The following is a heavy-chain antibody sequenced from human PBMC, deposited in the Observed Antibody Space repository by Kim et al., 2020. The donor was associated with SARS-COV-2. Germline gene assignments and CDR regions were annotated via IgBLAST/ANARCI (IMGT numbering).Heavy chain of an antibody. Sequence: GGSLRLSCAASGFTFSGLWMSWVRHTPGKGLQWVGMIKPDGGDHYYVDSVRGRFTISRDNAKESLYLQKNSLRAEDKAVYYCVRGGGMD. J-gene: IGHJ6*01. D-gene: IGHD3-16*01. CDR1: GFTFSGLW. CDR3: VRGGGMD. CDR2: IKPDGGDH. V-gene: IGHV3-7*01.